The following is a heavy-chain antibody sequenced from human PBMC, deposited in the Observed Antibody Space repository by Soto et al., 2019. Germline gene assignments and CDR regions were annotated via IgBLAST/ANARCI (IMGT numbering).Heavy chain of an antibody. CDR1: GGSISSGGYY. CDR3: ARDTVVVAATRYRAFDI. CDR2: IYYSGST. D-gene: IGHD2-15*01. Sequence: SETLSLTCTVSGGSISSGGYYWSWIRQHPGKGLEWIGYIYYSGSTYYNPSLKSRVTISVDTSKNQFSLKLSSVTAADTAVYYCARDTVVVAATRYRAFDIWGQGTMVTVSS. V-gene: IGHV4-31*03. J-gene: IGHJ3*02.